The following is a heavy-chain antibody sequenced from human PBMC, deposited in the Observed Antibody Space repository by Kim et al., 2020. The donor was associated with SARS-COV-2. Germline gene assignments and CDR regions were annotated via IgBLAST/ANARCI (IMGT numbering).Heavy chain of an antibody. Sequence: SETLSLTCTVSGGSISSSSYYWGWIRQPPGKGLEWIGSIYYSGSTYYNPSLKSRVTISVDTSKNQFSLKLSSVTAADTAVYYCASTTVVKKGRYYYYYGMDVWGQGTTVTVSS. V-gene: IGHV4-39*01. J-gene: IGHJ6*02. D-gene: IGHD4-17*01. CDR3: ASTTVVKKGRYYYYYGMDV. CDR1: GGSISSSSYY. CDR2: IYYSGST.